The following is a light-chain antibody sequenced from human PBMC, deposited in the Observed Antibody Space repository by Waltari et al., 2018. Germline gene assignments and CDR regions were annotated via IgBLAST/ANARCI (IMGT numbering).Light chain of an antibody. CDR2: EGS. V-gene: IGLV2-23*03. Sequence: QSALTQPASLSGSPGQSITISCTGTSRDVGSSNLVSWYQQHPGKAPKLISYEGSKRPSGGSNLSAGSKSGNTASLTIAVLQAEDEADYHCCSYAGGSAFVVFGGGTKLTVL. J-gene: IGLJ2*01. CDR1: SRDVGSSNL. CDR3: CSYAGGSAFVV.